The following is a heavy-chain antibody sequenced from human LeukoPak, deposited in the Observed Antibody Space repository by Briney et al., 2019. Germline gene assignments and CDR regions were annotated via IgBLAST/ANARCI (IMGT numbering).Heavy chain of an antibody. Sequence: ASVKVSCKASGYTFTSYDINWVRQATGQGLEWMGWMNPNSGNTGYAQKFQGRVTMTRNTSISTAYMELSSLRSGDTAVYYCARGGVVSFYDFWSGYYNRNDYWGQGTLVTVSS. J-gene: IGHJ4*02. V-gene: IGHV1-8*01. CDR3: ARGGVVSFYDFWSGYYNRNDY. D-gene: IGHD3-3*01. CDR2: MNPNSGNT. CDR1: GYTFTSYD.